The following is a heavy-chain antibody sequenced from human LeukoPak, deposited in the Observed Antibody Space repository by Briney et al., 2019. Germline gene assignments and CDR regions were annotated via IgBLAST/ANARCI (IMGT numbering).Heavy chain of an antibody. CDR3: AKEGRKGYCTSTSCYEDYYMDV. V-gene: IGHV3-66*01. J-gene: IGHJ6*03. Sequence: GGSLRLSCAASGFTVSTNSMSWVRPAPGTGLEWVSLTYGGGSTYYADSVKGRFTISRDNSKNTLYLQMNSLRVEDTAVYYCAKEGRKGYCTSTSCYEDYYMDVWGKGTTVTVSS. CDR2: TYGGGST. CDR1: GFTVSTNS. D-gene: IGHD2-2*01.